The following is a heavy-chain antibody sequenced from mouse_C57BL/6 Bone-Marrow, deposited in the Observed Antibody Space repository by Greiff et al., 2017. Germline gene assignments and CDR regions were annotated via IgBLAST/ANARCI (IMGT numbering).Heavy chain of an antibody. V-gene: IGHV1-50*01. Sequence: QVQLQQPGAELVKPGASVKLSCKASGYTFTSYWMQWVKQRPGQGLEWIGEIDPSDSYTNYNQKFKGKATLTVDTSSSTAYMQLSSLTSEDSAVYYCARAGGKGGYFDYWGQGTTLTVSS. CDR2: IDPSDSYT. J-gene: IGHJ2*01. CDR3: ARAGGKGGYFDY. D-gene: IGHD1-3*01. CDR1: GYTFTSYW.